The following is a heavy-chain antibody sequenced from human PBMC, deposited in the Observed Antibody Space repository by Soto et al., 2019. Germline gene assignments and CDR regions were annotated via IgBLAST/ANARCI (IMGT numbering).Heavy chain of an antibody. CDR3: ATNSGYDRRGGYYDYGMDV. D-gene: IGHD5-12*01. CDR2: IYPGDSDA. V-gene: IGHV5-51*01. J-gene: IGHJ6*02. CDR1: GYSFTTYW. Sequence: GESLKTPGKGSGYSFTTYWIAWVRQMPGRGLEWRGSIYPGDSDARNSPSFQGQVTISADKSISTAYLQWSSLKASDTAMYYCATNSGYDRRGGYYDYGMDVWGQGTTVTVSS.